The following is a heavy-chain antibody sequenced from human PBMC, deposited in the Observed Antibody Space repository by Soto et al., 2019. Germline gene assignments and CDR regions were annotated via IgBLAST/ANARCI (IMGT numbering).Heavy chain of an antibody. D-gene: IGHD6-6*01. CDR1: GFSFSGFA. Sequence: EVQLLESGGGLVQPGGSLRLSCVASGFSFSGFAMSWVRQAPGKGLVWVSSITGTGVSIYYADSVRGRFTISRDNSKNTLYLQMSSLRAEDTARYYCAKDSIPYSSSYDLDHWGRGALVTASS. J-gene: IGHJ4*02. V-gene: IGHV3-23*01. CDR3: AKDSIPYSSSYDLDH. CDR2: ITGTGVSI.